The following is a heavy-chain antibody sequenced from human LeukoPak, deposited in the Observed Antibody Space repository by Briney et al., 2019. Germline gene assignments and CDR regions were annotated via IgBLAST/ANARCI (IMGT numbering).Heavy chain of an antibody. Sequence: GGSLRLSCAASGFIISGFWMHWVRQVPGEGLVWVARMNSAGTTINYADSVKGRFTISRDNVRNTLHLQMNDLSLEDTAVYFCIREVQVRASASLGLWGRGTLVTVS. CDR1: GFIISGFW. CDR2: MNSAGTTI. V-gene: IGHV3-74*01. CDR3: IREVQVRASASLGL. J-gene: IGHJ4*01. D-gene: IGHD1-1*01.